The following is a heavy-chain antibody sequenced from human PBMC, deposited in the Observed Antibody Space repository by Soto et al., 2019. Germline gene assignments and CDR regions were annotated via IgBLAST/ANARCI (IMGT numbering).Heavy chain of an antibody. V-gene: IGHV1-69*01. Sequence: QVQLVQSGAEVKKPGSSVKVSCKASGGTFSSYAISWVRQAPGQGLEWMGGIIPIFGTANYAQKFQGRVTITVDESTSTAYMELSSLRSEDTAVYYCARYYDFWSGYQQYYYGMDVWGQGTTVTVSS. D-gene: IGHD3-3*01. J-gene: IGHJ6*02. CDR2: IIPIFGTA. CDR1: GGTFSSYA. CDR3: ARYYDFWSGYQQYYYGMDV.